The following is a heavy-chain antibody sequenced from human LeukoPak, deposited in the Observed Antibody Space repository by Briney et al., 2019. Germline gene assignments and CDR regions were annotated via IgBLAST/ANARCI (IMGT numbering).Heavy chain of an antibody. D-gene: IGHD4-17*01. CDR2: IYYSGST. J-gene: IGHJ4*02. V-gene: IGHV4-30-4*01. CDR1: GGSISSGDYY. Sequence: TLSLTCTVSGGSISSGDYYWSWIRQPPGKGLEWIGYIYYSGSTYYNPSLKSRVTISVDTSKNQFSLKLSSVTAADTAVYYCAREDDYGETDYWGQGTLVTVSS. CDR3: AREDDYGETDY.